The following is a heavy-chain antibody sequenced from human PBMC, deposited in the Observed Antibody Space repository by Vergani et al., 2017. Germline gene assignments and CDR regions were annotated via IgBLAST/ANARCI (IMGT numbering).Heavy chain of an antibody. V-gene: IGHV3-73*02. D-gene: IGHD3-9*01. CDR2: IRSKANSYAT. CDR3: AKAYYDILTGYYYFDY. Sequence: EVQLVESGGGLVQPGGSLKLSCAASGFTFSGSAMHWVRQASGKGLEWVGRIRSKANSYATAYAASVKGRFTISRDNSKNTLYLQMNSLRAEDTAVYYCAKAYYDILTGYYYFDYWGQGTLVTVSS. J-gene: IGHJ4*02. CDR1: GFTFSGSA.